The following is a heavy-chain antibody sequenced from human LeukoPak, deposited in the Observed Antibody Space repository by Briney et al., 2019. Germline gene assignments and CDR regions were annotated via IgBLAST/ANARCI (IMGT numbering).Heavy chain of an antibody. D-gene: IGHD3-9*01. V-gene: IGHV1-69*13. CDR1: GYTFTSYG. J-gene: IGHJ6*02. Sequence: SVKVSCKASGYTFTSYGISWVRQAPGQGLEWMGGIIPIFGTANHAQKFQGRVTITADESTSTAYMELSSLRSEDTAVYYCARLPLTGYSRGYYYGMDVWGQGTTVTVSS. CDR2: IIPIFGTA. CDR3: ARLPLTGYSRGYYYGMDV.